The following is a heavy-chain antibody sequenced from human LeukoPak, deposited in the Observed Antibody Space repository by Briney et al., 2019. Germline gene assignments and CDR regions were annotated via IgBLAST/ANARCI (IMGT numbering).Heavy chain of an antibody. CDR3: ARDKWQQLVDY. Sequence: PGGSLRLSCAASGFTFSSYSMNWVRQAPGKGLEWVSSISSSSSYIYYADSVEGRFTISRDNAKNSLYLQMNSLRAEDTAVYYCARDKWQQLVDYWGQGTLVTVSS. J-gene: IGHJ4*02. CDR2: ISSSSSYI. D-gene: IGHD6-13*01. CDR1: GFTFSSYS. V-gene: IGHV3-21*01.